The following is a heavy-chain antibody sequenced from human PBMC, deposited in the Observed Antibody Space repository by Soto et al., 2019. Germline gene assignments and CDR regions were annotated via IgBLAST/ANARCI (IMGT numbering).Heavy chain of an antibody. CDR2: ISGSGGST. CDR3: ARAWSIAVAKPYFDY. D-gene: IGHD6-19*01. J-gene: IGHJ4*02. Sequence: GGSLRLSCAASGFTFSSYAMSWVRQAPGKGLEWVSAISGSGGSTSYAQKFQGRVTMTRDTSTSTVYMELSSLRSEDTAVYYCARAWSIAVAKPYFDYWGQGTLVTVSS. V-gene: IGHV3-23*01. CDR1: GFTFSSYA.